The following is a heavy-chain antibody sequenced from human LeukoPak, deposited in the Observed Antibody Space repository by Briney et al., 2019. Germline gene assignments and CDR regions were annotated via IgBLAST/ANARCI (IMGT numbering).Heavy chain of an antibody. CDR1: GYTFTSYG. Sequence: ASVKVSCKASGYTFTSYGISWVRQAPGQGLEWMGWISAYNGNTNYAQKLQGRVTMTTDTSTSTAYMELRSLRSDDTAVYYCTRRVVTSPTLQFDYWGQGTLVTVSS. CDR2: ISAYNGNT. D-gene: IGHD4-23*01. CDR3: TRRVVTSPTLQFDY. J-gene: IGHJ4*02. V-gene: IGHV1-18*01.